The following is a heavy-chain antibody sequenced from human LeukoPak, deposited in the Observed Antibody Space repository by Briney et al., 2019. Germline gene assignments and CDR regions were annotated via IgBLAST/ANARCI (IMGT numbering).Heavy chain of an antibody. CDR3: ARDRIELGGGTFDI. CDR2: IYSGGST. D-gene: IGHD5-18*01. V-gene: IGHV3-53*01. CDR1: GFTVSSNY. Sequence: GGSLRLSCAASGFTVSSNYMSWVRQAPGKGLEWVSVIYSGGSTYYADSVEGRFTISRDNSKNTLYLQMNSLRAEDTAVYYCARDRIELGGGTFDIWGQGTMVTIPS. J-gene: IGHJ3*02.